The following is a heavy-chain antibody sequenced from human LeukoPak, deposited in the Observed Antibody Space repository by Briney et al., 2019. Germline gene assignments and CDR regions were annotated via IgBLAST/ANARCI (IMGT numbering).Heavy chain of an antibody. CDR2: ISSSGNTI. CDR3: ARDDSGLRTGGYLDD. J-gene: IGHJ4*02. V-gene: IGHV3-48*03. Sequence: GGSLRPSCAVAGFTFTIYETEWARQAPGKGLEWVSYISSSGNTIYYADSVKGRFTISRDNAKNSMYLQMNSLRVEDTAVYYCARDDSGLRTGGYLDDWGQGTLVTVSS. CDR1: GFTFTIYE. D-gene: IGHD5-12*01.